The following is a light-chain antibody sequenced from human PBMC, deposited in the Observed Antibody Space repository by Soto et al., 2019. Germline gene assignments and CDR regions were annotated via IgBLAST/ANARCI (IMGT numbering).Light chain of an antibody. V-gene: IGKV3-20*01. Sequence: DIVLTQSPGTLSLSPGQRATLSCRASETVRSNFLTWYQQKPGQAPRLLISGASTRATGIPDRFSGSGSGTDFILTIIRVESEDVAMYYCQQYCGSPLLTFGGGTKLEI. J-gene: IGKJ4*01. CDR1: ETVRSNF. CDR3: QQYCGSPLLT. CDR2: GAS.